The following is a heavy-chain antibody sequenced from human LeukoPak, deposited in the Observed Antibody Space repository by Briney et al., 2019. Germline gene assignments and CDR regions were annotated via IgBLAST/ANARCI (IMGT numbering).Heavy chain of an antibody. D-gene: IGHD6-13*01. V-gene: IGHV3-23*01. CDR3: AKALEQETVIALDS. CDR1: GFTFSAYA. J-gene: IGHJ4*02. Sequence: GGSLRLSCAASGFTFSAYAMSWVRQAPGKGLEWVSAISGSGGSTYYADSVKGRFTISRDNSKNTLYLQMNSLRAEDTSIYFCAKALEQETVIALDSWGQGTLVTVSS. CDR2: ISGSGGST.